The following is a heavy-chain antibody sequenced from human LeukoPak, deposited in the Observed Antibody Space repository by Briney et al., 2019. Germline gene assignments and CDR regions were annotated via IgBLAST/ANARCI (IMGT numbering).Heavy chain of an antibody. CDR2: IIPILGIA. J-gene: IGHJ4*02. D-gene: IGHD3-22*01. CDR1: GDTFSSYT. CDR3: ARDSNPYDSSGYRAANDY. V-gene: IGHV1-69*04. Sequence: SVKVSCKASGDTFSSYTISWVRQAPGQGLEWMGRIIPILGIANYAQKFQGRVTITADKSTSTAYMELSSLRSEDTAVYYCARDSNPYDSSGYRAANDYWGQGTLVTVSS.